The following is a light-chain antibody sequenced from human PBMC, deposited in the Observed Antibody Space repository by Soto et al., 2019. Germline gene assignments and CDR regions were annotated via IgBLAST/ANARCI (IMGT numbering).Light chain of an antibody. J-gene: IGLJ1*01. CDR2: DGS. CDR3: CYYAGRSSYV. V-gene: IGLV2-23*01. Sequence: QSALTQPASVSGSPGQSITISCTGTSSDVGSDNLVSWYQQHPGKAPKLMIYDGSKPPSGVSTRFSGSKSGNTASLTISGLKAEDEADYYCCYYAGRSSYVFGTGTKLTVL. CDR1: SSDVGSDNL.